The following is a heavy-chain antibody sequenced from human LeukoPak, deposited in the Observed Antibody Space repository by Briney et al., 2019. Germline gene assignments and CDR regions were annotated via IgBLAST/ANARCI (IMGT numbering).Heavy chain of an antibody. Sequence: SETLSLTCTVSGGSICSYYWSWIRQPPGKGLEWIGYIYHSGSTYYNPSLKSRVTISVDRSKNQFSLKLSSVTAADTAVYYCARAPARNYGMDVWGQGTTVTVSS. CDR2: IYHSGST. CDR3: ARAPARNYGMDV. V-gene: IGHV4-59*12. J-gene: IGHJ6*02. CDR1: GGSICSYY.